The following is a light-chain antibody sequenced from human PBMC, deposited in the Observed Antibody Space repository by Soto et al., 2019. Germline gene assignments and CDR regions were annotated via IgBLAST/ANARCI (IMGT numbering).Light chain of an antibody. CDR3: SSYTSSSTLVV. V-gene: IGLV2-14*01. CDR1: SSEVGGYNY. CDR2: EVS. Sequence: QSALTQPASVSGSPGQSITISCTGTSSEVGGYNYVSWYQQHPRKAPKLMIYEVSNRPSGVSDRFSGSKCGNTASQTISGLQPEDEADYNCSSYTSSSTLVVFGGGSKVTVL. J-gene: IGLJ2*01.